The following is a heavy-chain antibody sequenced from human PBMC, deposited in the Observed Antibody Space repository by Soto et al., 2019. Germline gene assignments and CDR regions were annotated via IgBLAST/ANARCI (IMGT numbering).Heavy chain of an antibody. CDR3: ARRDTSGFLRYFDN. D-gene: IGHD3-3*01. J-gene: IGHJ4*02. Sequence: VKVSCKASGGTLSSFINYPINWVRQAPGQGLEWMGGIVPNVGTVNYAQKFQGRVTITADKSTGTAYMELSSLRSEDTALYYCARRDTSGFLRYFDNWGQGTLVTVS. CDR2: IVPNVGTV. CDR1: GGTLSSFINYP. V-gene: IGHV1-69*06.